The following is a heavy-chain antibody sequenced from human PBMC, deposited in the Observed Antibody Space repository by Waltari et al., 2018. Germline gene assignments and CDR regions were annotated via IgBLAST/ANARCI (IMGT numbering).Heavy chain of an antibody. V-gene: IGHV3-9*01. CDR2: ISWNSGSR. CDR1: GFTFDDYA. CDR3: AKEMAAAGTVDAFDI. Sequence: EVQLVESGGGLVQPGRSLRLSCAASGFTFDDYAMHWVRQAPGKGLEGVSGISWNSGSRCYADSVKGRFTISRDNAKNSLYLQMNSLRAEDTALYYCAKEMAAAGTVDAFDIWGQGTMVTVSS. J-gene: IGHJ3*02. D-gene: IGHD6-13*01.